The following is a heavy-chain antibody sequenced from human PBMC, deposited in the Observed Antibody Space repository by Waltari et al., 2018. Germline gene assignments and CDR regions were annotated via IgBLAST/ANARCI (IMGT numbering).Heavy chain of an antibody. CDR1: GFTFSSYA. CDR3: AKSHLEYSSSSFDY. J-gene: IGHJ4*02. V-gene: IGHV3-23*03. D-gene: IGHD6-6*01. Sequence: EVQLLESGGGLVQPGGSLRLSCAASGFTFSSYAMSWVRQAPGKGLEWVSVIYSGVSPYYADAGKGRFTISRDNSKNTLYLQMNSLRAEDTAVYYCAKSHLEYSSSSFDYWGQGTLVTVSS. CDR2: IYSGVSP.